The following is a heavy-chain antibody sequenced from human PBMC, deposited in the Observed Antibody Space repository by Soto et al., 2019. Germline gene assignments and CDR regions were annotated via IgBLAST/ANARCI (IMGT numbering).Heavy chain of an antibody. CDR3: ARVAIFGVTTPPDY. J-gene: IGHJ4*02. Sequence: QVQLLQSGAEMKKPGASVKVSCKASGYNFNTYYMHWVRQAPGQGLEWMGWINVITGGTNSAKKSKGRVIMTRDTSINTAYMELTSLRLDDTAVYYCARVAIFGVTTPPDYWGQGTLVAVSS. V-gene: IGHV1-2*02. CDR2: INVITGGT. D-gene: IGHD3-3*01. CDR1: GYNFNTYY.